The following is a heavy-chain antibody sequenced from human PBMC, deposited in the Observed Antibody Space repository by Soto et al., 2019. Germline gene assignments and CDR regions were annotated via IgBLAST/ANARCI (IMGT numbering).Heavy chain of an antibody. V-gene: IGHV3-23*01. J-gene: IGHJ4*02. CDR3: AKLLSTSATGY. Sequence: GGSLRLSCVDSGFTFSTCAMSWVRQAPEQGLEWVSAICGSGACTYYADSVKGRFTIPRDNSRNTLYLQLNSMIVEHTAVYYCAKLLSTSATGYWGQGTLVTVSS. CDR1: GFTFSTCA. CDR2: ICGSGACT. D-gene: IGHD2-15*01.